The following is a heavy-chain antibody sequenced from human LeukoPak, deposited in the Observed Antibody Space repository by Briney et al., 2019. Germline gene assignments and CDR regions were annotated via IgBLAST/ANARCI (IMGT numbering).Heavy chain of an antibody. Sequence: GASVKVSCKTSGYSLTAYFIHWVRQAPGQGLEWMGWINPNSGGTKDTQKFQDRVTMTRDTSITTAHMELSSLRSDDTAVYYCAREGYDLNQNHDLDVWGQGTTVTVSS. D-gene: IGHD3-3*01. CDR2: INPNSGGT. CDR1: GYSLTAYF. J-gene: IGHJ6*02. CDR3: AREGYDLNQNHDLDV. V-gene: IGHV1-2*02.